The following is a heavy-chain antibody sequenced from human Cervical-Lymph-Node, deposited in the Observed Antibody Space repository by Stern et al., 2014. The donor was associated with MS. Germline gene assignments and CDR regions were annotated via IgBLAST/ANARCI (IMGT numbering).Heavy chain of an antibody. J-gene: IGHJ6*02. CDR1: GFTFGDFA. Sequence: VQLVQSGGDLVQPGRSLRLSCAASGFTFGDFAMHWVRQAPGKGLEWVSGISWDSGTKGYADSVKGRFTISRDNAKNSLYLQMTSLRVEDTALYYCAKDTGSSGNGYYYYYGMDVRGQGTTVTVSS. CDR2: ISWDSGTK. V-gene: IGHV3-9*01. CDR3: AKDTGSSGNGYYYYYGMDV. D-gene: IGHD3-22*01.